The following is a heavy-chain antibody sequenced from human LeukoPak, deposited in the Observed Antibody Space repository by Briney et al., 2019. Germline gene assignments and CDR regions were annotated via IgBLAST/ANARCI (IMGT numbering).Heavy chain of an antibody. D-gene: IGHD2-8*01. V-gene: IGHV1-18*01. CDR2: ISAYNGNT. J-gene: IGHJ4*02. CDR1: GYTLTELS. Sequence: ASVKVSCKVSGYTLTELSMHWVRQAPGQGLEWMGWISAYNGNTNYAQKLQGRVTMTTDTSTSTAYMELRSLRSDDTAVYYCARAPVLMVYAPIDYWGQGTLVTVSS. CDR3: ARAPVLMVYAPIDY.